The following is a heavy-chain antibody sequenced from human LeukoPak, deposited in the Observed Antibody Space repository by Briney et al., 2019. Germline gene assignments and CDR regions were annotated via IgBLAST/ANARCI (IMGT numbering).Heavy chain of an antibody. J-gene: IGHJ5*02. CDR3: ARDDSSGWFDP. CDR2: IYYSGST. V-gene: IGHV4-59*01. D-gene: IGHD6-19*01. CDR1: GGSISSYY. Sequence: SETLSLTCTVSGGSISSYYWSWIRQPPGKGPEWIGYIYYSGSTNYNPSLKSRVTISVDTSKNQFSLKLSSVTAADTAVYYCARDDSSGWFDPWGQGTLVTVSS.